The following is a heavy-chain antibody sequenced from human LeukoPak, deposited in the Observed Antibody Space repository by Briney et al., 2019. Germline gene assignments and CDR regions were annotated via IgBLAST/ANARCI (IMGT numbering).Heavy chain of an antibody. CDR3: ARSRY. CDR2: ITSSGTYT. J-gene: IGHJ4*02. V-gene: IGHV3-21*01. CDR1: GFTFSNYN. D-gene: IGHD6-25*01. Sequence: GGSLRLSCADSGFTFSNYNMNWVRQAPGKAMEWVSSITSSGTYTFYADSVKGRFTISRDNAKNSLYLQMDSLGPEDTAVHYCARSRYWGQGTLVTVSS.